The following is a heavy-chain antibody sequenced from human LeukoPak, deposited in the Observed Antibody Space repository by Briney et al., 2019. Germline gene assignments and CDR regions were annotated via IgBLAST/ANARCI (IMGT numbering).Heavy chain of an antibody. Sequence: GGSLRLSCAASGFTFSSYSMNWVRQAPGKGLEWVSSISSSSSYIYYADSVKGRFTISRDNAKNSLYLQMNSLRAEDTAVYYCARDSIAAAGTGPNHYFFDYWGQGTLVTVSS. J-gene: IGHJ4*02. CDR3: ARDSIAAAGTGPNHYFFDY. CDR1: GFTFSSYS. V-gene: IGHV3-21*01. CDR2: ISSSSSYI. D-gene: IGHD6-13*01.